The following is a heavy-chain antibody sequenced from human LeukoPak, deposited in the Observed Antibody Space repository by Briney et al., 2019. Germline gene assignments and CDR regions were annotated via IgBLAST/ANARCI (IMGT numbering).Heavy chain of an antibody. Sequence: GESLKISCAASGFTFDDYGLSWVRQAPGKGLEWVSGINWNGGSTGYADSVKGRFTISRDNAKNSLYLQMNSLRDEDTALYYCAKEGGITVATIDYFDYWGQGTLVTVSS. J-gene: IGHJ4*02. CDR3: AKEGGITVATIDYFDY. CDR1: GFTFDDYG. D-gene: IGHD5-12*01. CDR2: INWNGGST. V-gene: IGHV3-20*04.